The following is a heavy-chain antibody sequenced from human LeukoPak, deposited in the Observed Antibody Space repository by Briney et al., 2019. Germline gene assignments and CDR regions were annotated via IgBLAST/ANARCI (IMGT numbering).Heavy chain of an antibody. D-gene: IGHD6-25*01. CDR3: ARGRGIAAGYFDL. Sequence: PSETLSLTCAVSGGSISSGGYSWSWIRQPPGKGLEWIGYIYHSGSTYYNPSLKSRVTISVDRSKNRFSLKLSSVTAADTAVYYCARGRGIAAGYFDLWGRGTLVTVSS. V-gene: IGHV4-30-2*01. CDR2: IYHSGST. CDR1: GGSISSGGYS. J-gene: IGHJ2*01.